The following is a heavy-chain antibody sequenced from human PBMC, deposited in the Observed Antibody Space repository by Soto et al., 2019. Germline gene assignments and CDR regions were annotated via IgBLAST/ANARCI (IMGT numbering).Heavy chain of an antibody. CDR1: GGTFSSYS. CDR2: IIPIFGTA. CDR3: ARDGGRHSGGIDY. Sequence: QVQLVQSGAEVKKRGSSVKVSCKASGGTFSSYSINWVRQAPGQGLEWMGEIIPIFGTANYAQKFQGRVTITADESTSTAYMELSSLRSEDTAVYYCARDGGRHSGGIDYWGQGTQVTVSS. D-gene: IGHD1-26*01. J-gene: IGHJ4*02. V-gene: IGHV1-69*01.